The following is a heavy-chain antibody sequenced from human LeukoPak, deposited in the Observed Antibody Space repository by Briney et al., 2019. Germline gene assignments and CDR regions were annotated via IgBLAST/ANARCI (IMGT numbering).Heavy chain of an antibody. CDR2: ISSNGGST. V-gene: IGHV3-64*01. CDR3: ARVEGYCSGGSCYGAFDI. Sequence: PGGSLRLSCAASGFTFSSYAMHWVPQAPGKGLEYVSAISSNGGSTYYANSVKGRFTISRDNSKNTLYLQMGSLRAEDMAVYYCARVEGYCSGGSCYGAFDIWGQGTMVTVSS. D-gene: IGHD2-15*01. J-gene: IGHJ3*02. CDR1: GFTFSSYA.